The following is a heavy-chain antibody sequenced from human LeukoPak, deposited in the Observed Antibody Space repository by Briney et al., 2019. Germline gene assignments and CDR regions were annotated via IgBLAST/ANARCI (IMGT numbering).Heavy chain of an antibody. D-gene: IGHD3-22*01. CDR3: ALTGRGYYYDSSGPDY. CDR1: VYTFTIYD. J-gene: IGHJ4*02. Sequence: ASVTVSFKSSVYTFTIYDINWVRQATGQGREWMGWMNPNSGNTGYAQKFQGRVTMTTNTSISTAYMELSSLRSEDTAVYYCALTGRGYYYDSSGPDYWGQGTLVTVSS. V-gene: IGHV1-8*01. CDR2: MNPNSGNT.